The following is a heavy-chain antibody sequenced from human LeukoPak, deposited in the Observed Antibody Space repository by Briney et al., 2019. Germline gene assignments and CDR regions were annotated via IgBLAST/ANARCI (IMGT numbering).Heavy chain of an antibody. CDR3: ARPHVIVTGTPVGDFYTLDV. CDR1: GYTFTSYI. Sequence: GASVKVSCKASGYTFTSYIIHWVRQAPGQRLEWMGWINIDNGNTKYSQKFQGRVTIVRDTSASTAYMDLSSLGSEDSAVYYCARPHVIVTGTPVGDFYTLDVWGQRTTVTVSS. CDR2: INIDNGNT. D-gene: IGHD6-19*01. V-gene: IGHV1-3*04. J-gene: IGHJ6*02.